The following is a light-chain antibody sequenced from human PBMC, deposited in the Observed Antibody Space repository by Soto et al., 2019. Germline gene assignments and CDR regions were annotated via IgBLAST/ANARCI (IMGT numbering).Light chain of an antibody. J-gene: IGLJ2*01. CDR1: SSDVGGYNY. CDR3: SSYATNNASVA. Sequence: QSALTQPASVSGSPGQSITISCTGISSDVGGYNYVSWYQQHPGKAPKLIIYDVSNRPSGVSYRFSGSKSGNTASLTISGLQAEDETYYYCSSYATNNASVAFGGGTKLTVL. CDR2: DVS. V-gene: IGLV2-14*01.